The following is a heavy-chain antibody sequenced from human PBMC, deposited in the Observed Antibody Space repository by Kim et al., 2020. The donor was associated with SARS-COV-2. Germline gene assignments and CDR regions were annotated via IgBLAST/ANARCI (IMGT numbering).Heavy chain of an antibody. J-gene: IGHJ5*02. V-gene: IGHV4-59*01. D-gene: IGHD3-16*01. CDR3: ARDLGVSWFDP. Sequence: TNDNPYLKSRVTISVDTSKNQFSLKLSSVTAADTAVYYCARDLGVSWFDPWGQGTLVTVSS. CDR2: T.